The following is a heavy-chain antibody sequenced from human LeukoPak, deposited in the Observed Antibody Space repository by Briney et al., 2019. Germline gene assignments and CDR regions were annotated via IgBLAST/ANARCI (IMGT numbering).Heavy chain of an antibody. Sequence: SETLSLTCTVSGDSISGSSYYWGWIRQPPGKGLEWIGSTFYNGRTYYKPSLKSRVTISVDTSKNQFSLKLSSVTAADTAVYYCASDHYDSSGYPFDYWGQGTLVTVSS. D-gene: IGHD3-22*01. CDR2: TFYNGRT. V-gene: IGHV4-39*07. J-gene: IGHJ4*02. CDR3: ASDHYDSSGYPFDY. CDR1: GDSISGSSYY.